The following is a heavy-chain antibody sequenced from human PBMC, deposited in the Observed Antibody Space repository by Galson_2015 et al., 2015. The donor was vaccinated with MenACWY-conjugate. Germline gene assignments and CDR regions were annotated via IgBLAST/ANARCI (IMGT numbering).Heavy chain of an antibody. V-gene: IGHV3-23*01. J-gene: IGHJ4*02. CDR1: GFTFSNSA. CDR3: AKAYIVVIPDAAYDC. D-gene: IGHD2-2*01. Sequence: SLRLSCAASGFTFSNSAMSWVRQAPGKGLEWVSGISGSGGSTYYADSVKGRFTISRDNSKSTLYLQMNSLRAEDTAIYYCAKAYIVVIPDAAYDCWGQGTLVTVSS. CDR2: ISGSGGST.